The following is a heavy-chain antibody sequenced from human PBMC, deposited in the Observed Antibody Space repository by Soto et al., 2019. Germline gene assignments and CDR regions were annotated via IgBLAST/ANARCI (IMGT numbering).Heavy chain of an antibody. CDR3: ARIGYSSSSLDY. D-gene: IGHD6-13*01. V-gene: IGHV3-7*03. CDR1: GFTFSNYW. J-gene: IGHJ4*02. Sequence: GGSLRLSCAASGFTFSNYWMSWVRQAPGKGLEWVANIKQDGSQIYYLDSVKGRFTISRDNAKNSVYLQIDSLRAEDTAVYFCARIGYSSSSLDYWGQGTQVTVSS. CDR2: IKQDGSQI.